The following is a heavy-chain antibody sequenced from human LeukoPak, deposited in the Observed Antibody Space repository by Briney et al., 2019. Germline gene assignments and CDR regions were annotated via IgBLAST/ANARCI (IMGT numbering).Heavy chain of an antibody. V-gene: IGHV4-34*01. Sequence: PSETLSLTCAVYGESFSGYSWSWIRQPPGKGLEWIGEINHSGSANYNPSLKGRVTISVDTSKNQFSLKLKSVTAADTAVYYCARGHEYWGQGTLVTVSS. J-gene: IGHJ4*02. CDR3: ARGHEY. CDR2: INHSGSA. CDR1: GESFSGYS.